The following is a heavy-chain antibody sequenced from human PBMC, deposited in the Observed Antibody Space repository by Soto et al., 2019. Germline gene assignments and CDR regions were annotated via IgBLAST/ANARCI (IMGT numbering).Heavy chain of an antibody. CDR1: GDSFNDYY. CDR3: ARESGGATATLDYYYFYMDV. J-gene: IGHJ6*03. CDR2: INPNGSVT. D-gene: IGHD5-12*01. V-gene: IGHV1-2*04. Sequence: QVQLVQSGAEVRKPGASVTVSCRSSGDSFNDYYIHWVRQAPGQGFEWMGWINPNGSVTKYAQKVQGWVSMTRDTSIRTVYMQLSRLRSDDTAVYYCARESGGATATLDYYYFYMDVWGTGTTVTVSS.